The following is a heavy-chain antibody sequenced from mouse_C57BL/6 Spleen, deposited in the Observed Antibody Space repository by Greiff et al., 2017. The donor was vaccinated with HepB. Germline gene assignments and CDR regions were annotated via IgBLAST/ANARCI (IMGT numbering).Heavy chain of an antibody. CDR1: GYTFTDYY. J-gene: IGHJ2*01. CDR2: INPYNGGT. V-gene: IGHV1-19*01. CDR3: ARGDDYDGGVFDY. Sequence: VQLQQSGPVLVKPGASVKMSCKASGYTFTDYYMNWVKQSHGKSLEWIGVINPYNGGTSYNQKFKGKATLTVDKSSSTAYMELNSLTSEDSAVYYGARGDDYDGGVFDYWGQGTTLTVSS. D-gene: IGHD2-4*01.